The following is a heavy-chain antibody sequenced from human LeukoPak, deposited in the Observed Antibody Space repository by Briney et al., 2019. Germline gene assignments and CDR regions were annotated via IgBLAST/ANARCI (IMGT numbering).Heavy chain of an antibody. CDR3: ARAGEMATNGVVAFDI. CDR2: ISYDGSNK. D-gene: IGHD5-24*01. Sequence: LRLSCAASGFTFSSYAMHWVRQAPGKGLEWVAVISYDGSNKYYADSVKGRFTISRDNSKNTLYLQMNSLRAENTAVYYCARAGEMATNGVVAFDIWGQGTMVTVSS. CDR1: GFTFSSYA. J-gene: IGHJ3*02. V-gene: IGHV3-30-3*01.